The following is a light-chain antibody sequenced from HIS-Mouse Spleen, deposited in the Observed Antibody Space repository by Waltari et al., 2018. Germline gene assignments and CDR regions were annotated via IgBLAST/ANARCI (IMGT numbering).Light chain of an antibody. Sequence: DIQMTQSPSTLSASVGDRVTITCRASQSFSSWLAWYQQKPGKAPKLMIYKASILESGVPSRFSGSGSGTEFTLTISSLQPDDFATYYCQQYRTFGQGTKVEIK. CDR2: KAS. V-gene: IGKV1-5*03. CDR1: QSFSSW. J-gene: IGKJ1*01. CDR3: QQYRT.